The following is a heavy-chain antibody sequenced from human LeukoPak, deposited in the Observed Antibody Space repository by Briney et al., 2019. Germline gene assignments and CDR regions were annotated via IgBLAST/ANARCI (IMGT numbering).Heavy chain of an antibody. CDR3: AKDKYYDSSGYSDY. Sequence: PGGSLRLSCAASGFTFDDYAMHWVRQAPGKGLELVSGISWNSGSIGYADSVKGRFTISRDNAKNSLYLQMNSLRAEDTALYYCAKDKYYDSSGYSDYWGQGTLVTVSS. J-gene: IGHJ4*02. CDR2: ISWNSGSI. V-gene: IGHV3-9*01. CDR1: GFTFDDYA. D-gene: IGHD3-22*01.